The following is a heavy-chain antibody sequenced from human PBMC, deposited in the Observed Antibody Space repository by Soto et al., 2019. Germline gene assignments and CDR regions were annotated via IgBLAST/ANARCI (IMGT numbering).Heavy chain of an antibody. CDR2: IYYSGST. CDR1: GGSISSGDYY. CDR3: ASGYYYDSSGFDY. Sequence: SETLSLTCTVSGGSISSGDYYWSWIRQPPGKGLEWIGYIYYSGSTYYNPSLKSRVTISVDTSKNQFSLKLSSVTAADTAVYYCASGYYYDSSGFDYWGQGTLVTVSS. V-gene: IGHV4-30-4*01. D-gene: IGHD3-22*01. J-gene: IGHJ4*02.